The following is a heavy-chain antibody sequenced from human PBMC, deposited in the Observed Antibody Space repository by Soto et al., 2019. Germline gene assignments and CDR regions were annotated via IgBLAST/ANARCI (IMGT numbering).Heavy chain of an antibody. CDR3: ARGGRDGFDI. CDR2: VYISGST. CDR1: GYSISSGYY. Sequence: SETLSLTCAVSGYSISSGYYWGWIRQPPGKGLEWIGRVYISGSTNYHPSLKSRVAMSVDTSNNQFSLKVTSVTAADTAVYYCARGGRDGFDIWGQGTMVTVSS. V-gene: IGHV4-38-2*01. J-gene: IGHJ3*02.